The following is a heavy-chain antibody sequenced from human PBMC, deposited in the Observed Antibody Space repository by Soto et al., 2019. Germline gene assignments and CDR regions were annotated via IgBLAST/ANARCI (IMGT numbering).Heavy chain of an antibody. Sequence: SETLSLTCTVSGGSISSYYWSWIRQPAGKGLEWIGRIYNSGSTNYNPSLKSRVTMSVDTSKNQFSLTLSSVTAADTAVYYCARDLPPYCSSTSCYYYYGMDVWGQGTTVTVSS. J-gene: IGHJ6*02. CDR2: IYNSGST. D-gene: IGHD2-2*01. CDR3: ARDLPPYCSSTSCYYYYGMDV. V-gene: IGHV4-4*07. CDR1: GGSISSYY.